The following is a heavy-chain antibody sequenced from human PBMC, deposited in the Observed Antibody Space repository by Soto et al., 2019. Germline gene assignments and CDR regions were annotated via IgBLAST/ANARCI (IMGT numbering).Heavy chain of an antibody. D-gene: IGHD2-15*01. CDR3: ARTGVVVVAATRFESNWFDP. J-gene: IGHJ5*02. CDR1: GFSLSTSGVG. CDR2: IFSNDEK. V-gene: IGHV2-26*01. Sequence: VSGPTLVNPTQTLTLTCTFSGFSLSTSGVGVGWIRQPPGKALEWLAHIFSNDEKSYSTSLKSRLTISKDTSKSQVVLTMTNMDPVDTATYYCARTGVVVVAATRFESNWFDPWGQGTPVTVSS.